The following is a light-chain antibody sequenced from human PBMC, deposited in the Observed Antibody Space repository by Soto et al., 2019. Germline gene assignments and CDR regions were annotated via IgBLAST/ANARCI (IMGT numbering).Light chain of an antibody. V-gene: IGKV2D-29*02. CDR3: MQSTQLPPT. Sequence: DVVMTQTPLSLSVAPGQPASISCKSSQSLLHITGETFLFWYLQKPGQSPQLLIYEVSTRVSGVPDRFSGSGSGTDFTLEISRVETDEVCIYYCMQSTQLPPTFGQGTRLGIE. J-gene: IGKJ5*01. CDR1: QSLLHITGETF. CDR2: EVS.